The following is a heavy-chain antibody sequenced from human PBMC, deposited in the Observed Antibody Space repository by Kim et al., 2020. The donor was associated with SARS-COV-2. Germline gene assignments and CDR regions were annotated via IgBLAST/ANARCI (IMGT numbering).Heavy chain of an antibody. CDR3: AKHGAAAAGFDS. CDR1: GGSVSNSRYY. CDR2: VDYKGTT. D-gene: IGHD6-13*01. V-gene: IGHV4-39*01. J-gene: IGHJ4*02. Sequence: SETLSLTCSVSGGSVSNSRYYWGWVRQSPGKGLDWIGTVDYKGTTYYNPSLESRLTISLDTSNNQFSLKLTSLTAADTAVYFCAKHGAAAAGFDSWGQGTLVPVSS.